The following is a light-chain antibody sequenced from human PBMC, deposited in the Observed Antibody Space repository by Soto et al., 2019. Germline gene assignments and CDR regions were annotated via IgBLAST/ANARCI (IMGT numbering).Light chain of an antibody. J-gene: IGLJ1*01. CDR2: EES. CDR1: SSDVGGYNY. CDR3: LSYASTAYV. V-gene: IGLV2-8*01. Sequence: QSALTQPASVSGSPGQSITISCTGTSSDVGGYNYVSWYQQHPGKAPKLMIYEESPPVHIGPDRFSGSKSGNTASLTVSGLQAEDEADYYCLSYASTAYVFGTGTKVIVL.